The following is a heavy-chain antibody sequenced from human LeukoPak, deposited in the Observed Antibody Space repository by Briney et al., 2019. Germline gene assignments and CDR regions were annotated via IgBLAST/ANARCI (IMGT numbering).Heavy chain of an antibody. CDR2: ISHSGAS. V-gene: IGHV4-38-2*02. CDR3: VRSYASSGLDH. Sequence: SETLSLTCTVSGYSISSIYYWGWIRQPPGKGLEWIGSISHSGASAYNQSLKSRVTMSLDTSRSQFSLKLSSVTAADTAVYYCVRSYASSGLDHWGQGTLVTVSS. CDR1: GYSISSIYY. J-gene: IGHJ4*02. D-gene: IGHD3-16*01.